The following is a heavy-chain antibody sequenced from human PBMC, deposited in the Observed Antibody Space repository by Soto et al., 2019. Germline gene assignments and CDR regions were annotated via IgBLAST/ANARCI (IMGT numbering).Heavy chain of an antibody. J-gene: IGHJ4*02. CDR3: ATRSPAFDY. V-gene: IGHV1-18*01. CDR2: ISTDKGKT. CDR1: GYTFTSFG. Sequence: ASVKVSCKTSGYTFTSFGISWVRQAPGQGLEWMGWISTDKGKTNYAQKFQGRVTMTTDTSTSTAFMELRSLRSDDTAVYYCATRSPAFDYWGQGTLVTVSS.